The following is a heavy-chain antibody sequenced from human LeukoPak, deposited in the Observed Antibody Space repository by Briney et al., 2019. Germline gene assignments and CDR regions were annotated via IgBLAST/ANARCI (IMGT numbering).Heavy chain of an antibody. V-gene: IGHV1-46*01. CDR3: ARGYYYDSSGYYYLGY. J-gene: IGHJ4*02. CDR2: ISPSGGST. CDR1: GYTFINYY. Sequence: ASVKVSCKASGYTFINYYIHWVRQAPGQGLEWVGIISPSGGSTTYAQNFQGRVTMTRDTSISTAYMELSRLRSDDTAVYYCARGYYYDSSGYYYLGYWGQGTLVTVSS. D-gene: IGHD3-22*01.